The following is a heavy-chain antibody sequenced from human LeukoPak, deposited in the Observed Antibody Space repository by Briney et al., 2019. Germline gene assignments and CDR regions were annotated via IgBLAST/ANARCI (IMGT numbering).Heavy chain of an antibody. J-gene: IGHJ6*03. CDR3: VSPYQLQNRYYYYMDV. V-gene: IGHV1-18*01. CDR1: GYSFTSYG. CDR2: ISTYNGNT. Sequence: ASVKVSCKASGYSFTSYGITWVRQAPGQGLEWMGWISTYNGNTNYAQKLQGRVTMTTDISTSTAYMELSSLRSEDTAVYYCVSPYQLQNRYYYYMDVWGKGTTVTVSS. D-gene: IGHD2-2*01.